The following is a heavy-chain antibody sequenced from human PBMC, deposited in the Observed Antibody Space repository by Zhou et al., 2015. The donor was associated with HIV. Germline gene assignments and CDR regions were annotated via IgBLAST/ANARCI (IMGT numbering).Heavy chain of an antibody. CDR3: ARGSMNYDYALDL. J-gene: IGHJ3*01. D-gene: IGHD3-16*01. CDR2: ITPMLDVY. Sequence: QILLVQSGTEVREPGSSVKVSCKASGGTFSGSDLSWVRQAPGQGLEWMGRITPMLDVYNYAERFRARLSITVDRETSAAFMELSNLTSEDAAVYFCARGSMNYDYALDLWGQGT. V-gene: IGHV1-69*04. CDR1: GGTFSGSD.